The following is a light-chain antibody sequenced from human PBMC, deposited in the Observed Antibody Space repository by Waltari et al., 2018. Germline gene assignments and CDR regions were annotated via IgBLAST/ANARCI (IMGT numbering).Light chain of an antibody. CDR1: SSDVGNYNL. CDR2: DDN. Sequence: QSALPQPASASGSPGQSITISCTGTSSDVGNYNLVSWYQQYPGKAPKVMIYDDNRPPSGVSDRFSGSKSGNTASLTISGVQAEDEADYYCCSYAGSYTWVFGGGTKLTVL. V-gene: IGLV2-23*01. CDR3: CSYAGSYTWV. J-gene: IGLJ3*02.